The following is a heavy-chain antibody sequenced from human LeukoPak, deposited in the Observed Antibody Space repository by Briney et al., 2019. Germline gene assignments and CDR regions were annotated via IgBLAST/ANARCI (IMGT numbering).Heavy chain of an antibody. CDR3: AKDIGEITMVRGVSPYYYYGMDV. CDR1: GFTFDDYA. D-gene: IGHD3-10*01. V-gene: IGHV3-9*01. J-gene: IGHJ6*02. Sequence: GRSLRLSCAASGFTFDDYAMHWVRQAPGKGLEWVSGISWNSGSIGYADSVKGRFTISRDNAKNSLYLQMNSLRAEDTALYYCAKDIGEITMVRGVSPYYYYGMDVWGQGTTVTVSS. CDR2: ISWNSGSI.